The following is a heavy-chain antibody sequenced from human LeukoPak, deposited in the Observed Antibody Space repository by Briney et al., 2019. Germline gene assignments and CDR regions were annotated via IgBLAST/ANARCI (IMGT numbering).Heavy chain of an antibody. CDR2: INSGGTVT. Sequence: GGSLRLSCAASGFTFSDFWMHWVRQAPGKGLVWVSRINSGGTVTNYADSVKGRLTISRDNAKISLYLQMNNLRVEDTAVYYCARDGHATVAVNFDYWGQGILVTVSS. CDR1: GFTFSDFW. J-gene: IGHJ4*02. CDR3: ARDGHATVAVNFDY. V-gene: IGHV3-74*01. D-gene: IGHD6-19*01.